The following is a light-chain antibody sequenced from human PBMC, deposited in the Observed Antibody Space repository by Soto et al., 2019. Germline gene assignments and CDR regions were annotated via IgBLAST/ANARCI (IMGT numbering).Light chain of an antibody. Sequence: EILLTQSPATLAVSPGEGATLSCRASQSVRDNLAWYQQKPGQAPRLLIYRASTRATGVPARFSGSGSGTEFTLTISSLQSEDVSVYFCKHYNFLPHTFGQGTKLEIK. V-gene: IGKV3-15*01. CDR1: QSVRDN. J-gene: IGKJ2*01. CDR3: KHYNFLPHT. CDR2: RAS.